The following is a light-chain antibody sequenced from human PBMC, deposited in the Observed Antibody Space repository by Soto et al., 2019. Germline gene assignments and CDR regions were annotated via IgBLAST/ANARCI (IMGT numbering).Light chain of an antibody. CDR3: HQYNSWPLT. J-gene: IGKJ4*01. CDR2: GAF. V-gene: IGKV3D-15*01. CDR1: QSLGTN. Sequence: EIVMTQSPVTLSVSPGESATLSCRASQSLGTNLAWYQKKPGQPPRLLIYGAFTRATDIPGRFRGSGSGTEFTLTISSLQSEDFAVYYCHQYNSWPLTVGGGTKVDI.